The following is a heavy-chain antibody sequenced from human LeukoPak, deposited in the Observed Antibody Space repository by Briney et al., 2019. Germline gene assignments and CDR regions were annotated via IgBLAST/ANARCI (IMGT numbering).Heavy chain of an antibody. D-gene: IGHD4-17*01. Sequence: PSETLSLTSTVSGGSISSGDYYWSWIRQPPGKGLEWIGYIYYSGSTYYNPSLKSRVTISVDTSKNQFSLKLSSVTAADTAVYYCAREVYGDYYYYYYYGMDVWGQGTTVTVSS. J-gene: IGHJ6*02. V-gene: IGHV4-30-4*01. CDR2: IYYSGST. CDR3: AREVYGDYYYYYYYGMDV. CDR1: GGSISSGDYY.